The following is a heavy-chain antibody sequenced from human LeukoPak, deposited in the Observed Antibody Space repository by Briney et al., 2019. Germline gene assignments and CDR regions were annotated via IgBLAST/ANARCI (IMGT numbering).Heavy chain of an antibody. CDR2: IYSGGST. D-gene: IGHD2-2*01. CDR1: GFTVSSNY. J-gene: IGHJ4*02. Sequence: GGSLRLSCAASGFTVSSNYMSWVRQAPGKGLEWVSVIYSGGSTYYADSVKGRFTISRDNSKNTLYLQMNSLRAEDTAVYYCARGGGQLLCAYFDYWGQGTLVTVSS. CDR3: ARGGGQLLCAYFDY. V-gene: IGHV3-66*02.